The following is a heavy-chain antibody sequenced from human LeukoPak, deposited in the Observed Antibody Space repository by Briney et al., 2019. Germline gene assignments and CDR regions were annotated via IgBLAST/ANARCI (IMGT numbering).Heavy chain of an antibody. CDR2: IVVGSGNT. D-gene: IGHD6-13*01. CDR3: AADPNVNSWYLDDASYT. J-gene: IGHJ3*02. Sequence: ASVKVSCKASGFTFTTSAVQWVRQARGQRLEWIGRIVVGSGNTDHAQKFQGRLTITRDISTSTAYMELSSLTSDDPVVDYCAADPNVNSWYLDDASYTWGKGKTFSASS. V-gene: IGHV1-58*01. CDR1: GFTFTTSA.